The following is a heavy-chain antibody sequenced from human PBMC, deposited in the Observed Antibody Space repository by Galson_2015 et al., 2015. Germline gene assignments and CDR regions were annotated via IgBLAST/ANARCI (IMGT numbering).Heavy chain of an antibody. J-gene: IGHJ4*02. V-gene: IGHV6-1*01. CDR1: GDSVSSRSAA. Sequence: CAISGDSVSSRSAAWNWIRQSPSRGLEWQGRTYYRSKWKNDYAVSVKGRITINPDTSKNQFSLQLNSVTPDDTAVYYCARNSGWPDYWGQGTLVTVSS. CDR2: TYYRSKWKN. D-gene: IGHD6-19*01. CDR3: ARNSGWPDY.